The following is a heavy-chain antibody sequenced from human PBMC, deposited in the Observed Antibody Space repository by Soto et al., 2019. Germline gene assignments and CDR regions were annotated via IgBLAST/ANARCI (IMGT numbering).Heavy chain of an antibody. CDR3: ARTVRYCSGGSCYWFDH. Sequence: QVQLVQSGAEVKKPGSSVKVSCKASGGTFSSYAISWVRQAPGQGLEWMGGIIPIFGTANYAQKFQGRVTITADESKSTAYMELSSLRAEDTAVYYCARTVRYCSGGSCYWFDHWGQGTLVTVSS. CDR2: IIPIFGTA. V-gene: IGHV1-69*01. D-gene: IGHD2-15*01. CDR1: GGTFSSYA. J-gene: IGHJ5*02.